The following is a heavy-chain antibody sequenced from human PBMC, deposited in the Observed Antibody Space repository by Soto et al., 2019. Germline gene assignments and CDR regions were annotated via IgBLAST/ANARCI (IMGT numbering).Heavy chain of an antibody. CDR2: INPNSGGT. D-gene: IGHD3-10*01. V-gene: IGHV1-2*04. CDR1: GYTFTGYY. CDR3: ARAITMVRGVISPQPSYYGMDV. Sequence: ASVKVSCKASGYTFTGYYMHWVRQAPGQGLEWMGWINPNSGGTNYAQRFQGWVTMTRDTSISTAYMELSRLRSDDTAVYYCARAITMVRGVISPQPSYYGMDVWGQGTTVTVSS. J-gene: IGHJ6*02.